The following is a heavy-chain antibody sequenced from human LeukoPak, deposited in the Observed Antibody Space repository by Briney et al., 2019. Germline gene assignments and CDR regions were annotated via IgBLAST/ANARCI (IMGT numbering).Heavy chain of an antibody. CDR1: GFTFDDYG. D-gene: IGHD3-10*01. V-gene: IGHV3-23*01. CDR2: IRGSGGAT. Sequence: GGSLRLSCAASGFTFDDYGMSWVRQAPGKGLEWVSGIRGSGGATYYADSVKGRFTISRDNSKNTLYLQMNSLRAEDTAVYYCAKDDLGFGKLGYWGQGTLVTVSS. J-gene: IGHJ4*02. CDR3: AKDDLGFGKLGY.